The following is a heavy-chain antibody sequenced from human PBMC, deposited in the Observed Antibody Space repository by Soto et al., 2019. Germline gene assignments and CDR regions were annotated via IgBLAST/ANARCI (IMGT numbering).Heavy chain of an antibody. CDR2: IYYGGTT. D-gene: IGHD3-22*01. J-gene: IGHJ6*02. CDR1: SGSISSTSYY. CDR3: ARRGRSTKIVLVKHYAVDF. Sequence: PSETLSLTCTVSSGSISSTSYYWAWIRQPPGKGLEWIGAIYYGGTTYYTASLKSRGSISVDTSKNQFSLKVNSVTAVDTAVYFCARRGRSTKIVLVKHYAVDFWGQGTAVTVSS. V-gene: IGHV4-39*01.